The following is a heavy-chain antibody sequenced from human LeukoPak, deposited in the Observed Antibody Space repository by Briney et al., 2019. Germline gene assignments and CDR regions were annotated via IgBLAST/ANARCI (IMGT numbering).Heavy chain of an antibody. CDR2: MNPDSGNT. J-gene: IGHJ4*02. Sequence: GASVKVSCKASGHTFTSYDINWVRQATGQGLEWMGGMNPDSGNTGYAQKFQGRVTMTRNPSISTAYMGLSSVTSEDTAVYYCARRIAAAGVGIVYWGQGTLVTVS. D-gene: IGHD6-13*01. CDR3: ARRIAAAGVGIVY. V-gene: IGHV1-8*01. CDR1: GHTFTSYD.